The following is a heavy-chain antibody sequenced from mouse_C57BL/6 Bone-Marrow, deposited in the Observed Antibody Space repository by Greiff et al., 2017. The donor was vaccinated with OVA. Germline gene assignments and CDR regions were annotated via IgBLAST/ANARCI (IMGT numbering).Heavy chain of an antibody. V-gene: IGHV1-55*01. CDR3: ASRYYGSSYFDY. CDR1: GYTFTSYW. Sequence: QVQLKQPGAELVKPGASVKMSCKASGYTFTSYWITWVKQRPGQGLEWIGDIYPGSGSTNYNEKFKSKATLTVDTSSSTAYMQLSSLTSEDSAVYYCASRYYGSSYFDYWGQGTTLTVSS. D-gene: IGHD1-1*01. CDR2: IYPGSGST. J-gene: IGHJ2*01.